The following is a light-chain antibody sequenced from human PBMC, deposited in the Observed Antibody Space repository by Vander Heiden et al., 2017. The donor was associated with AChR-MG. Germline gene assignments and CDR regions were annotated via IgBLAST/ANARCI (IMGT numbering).Light chain of an antibody. CDR2: RVS. Sequence: SYELSQPLSVSVALGQTASITCGGNNIGLKNVHWYQQRPGQAPVLVIYRVSDRPSGIPERFSGSNSGNTATLTISRAQAGDETDYYCQVWDSNTAVFGGGTKLTVL. CDR3: QVWDSNTAV. CDR1: NIGLKN. J-gene: IGLJ2*01. V-gene: IGLV3-9*01.